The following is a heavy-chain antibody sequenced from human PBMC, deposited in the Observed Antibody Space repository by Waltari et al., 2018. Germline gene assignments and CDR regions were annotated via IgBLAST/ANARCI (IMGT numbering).Heavy chain of an antibody. CDR2: ISHSGSP. D-gene: IGHD6-6*01. CDR3: ARQGTSSSFYFDF. Sequence: QVQLQESGPGLVRPSETLSLSCAVSEYSINSGYFWVWIRQPPGKGLEWIGTISHSGSPYYHPSFKSRVIMSVDTSKNQFSLKMTSVTAADTALYYCARQGTSSSFYFDFWGRGTLVIVSS. J-gene: IGHJ4*02. V-gene: IGHV4-38-2*01. CDR1: EYSINSGYF.